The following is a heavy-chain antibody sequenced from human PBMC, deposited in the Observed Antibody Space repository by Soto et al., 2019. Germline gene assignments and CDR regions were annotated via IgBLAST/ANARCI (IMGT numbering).Heavy chain of an antibody. CDR2: ISSSSSYI. Sequence: EVQLVESGGGLVKPGGSLRLSCAASGFTFSSYSMNWVRQAPGKGLEWVSSISSSSSYIYYADSVKGRFTISRDNAKNSLYLQMNSLRAEDTAVYYCARDAITGSHPSDYWGQGTLVTVSS. D-gene: IGHD1-20*01. CDR3: ARDAITGSHPSDY. J-gene: IGHJ4*02. V-gene: IGHV3-21*01. CDR1: GFTFSSYS.